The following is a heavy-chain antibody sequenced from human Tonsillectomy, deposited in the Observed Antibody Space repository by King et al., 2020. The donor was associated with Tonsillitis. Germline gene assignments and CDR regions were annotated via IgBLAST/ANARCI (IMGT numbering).Heavy chain of an antibody. J-gene: IGHJ3*02. V-gene: IGHV3-30*03. CDR2: ISYDENNK. Sequence: VQLVESGGGVVQPGRSLRLSCAASRFTFSNFGMHWVRQAPGKGLEWVAVISYDENNKYYADSVKGRFTISRDNSKNTLYLQMTSLGAEETAVYYCATDGSILWARLPAGAFDSWGQGTTVTVSS. D-gene: IGHD2-21*01. CDR3: ATDGSILWARLPAGAFDS. CDR1: RFTFSNFG.